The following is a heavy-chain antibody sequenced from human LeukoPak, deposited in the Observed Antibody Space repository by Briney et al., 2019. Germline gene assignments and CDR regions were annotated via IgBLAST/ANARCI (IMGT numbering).Heavy chain of an antibody. CDR2: INHSGST. D-gene: IGHD4-17*01. V-gene: IGHV4-34*01. J-gene: IGHJ4*02. CDR3: AKSVESAVTTNPYFDY. CDR1: GGSFSGYY. Sequence: SETLSLTCAVYGGSFSGYYWSWIRQPPGEGLEWIGEINHSGSTNYNPSLKSRVTISVDTSKNQFSLKLSSVTAADTAVYYCAKSVESAVTTNPYFDYWGQGTLVTVSS.